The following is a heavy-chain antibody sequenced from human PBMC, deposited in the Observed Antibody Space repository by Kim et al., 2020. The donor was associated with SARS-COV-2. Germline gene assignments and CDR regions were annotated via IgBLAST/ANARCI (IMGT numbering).Heavy chain of an antibody. D-gene: IGHD3-10*01. CDR1: GFTFSSYA. CDR2: ISYDGSNK. Sequence: GGSLRLSCAASGFTFSSYAMHWVRQAPGKGLEWVAVISYDGSNKYYADSVKGRFTISRDNSKNTLYLQMNSLRAEDTAVYYCARAMVRGVTGGFLYWGQGTLVTVSS. V-gene: IGHV3-30*04. CDR3: ARAMVRGVTGGFLY. J-gene: IGHJ4*02.